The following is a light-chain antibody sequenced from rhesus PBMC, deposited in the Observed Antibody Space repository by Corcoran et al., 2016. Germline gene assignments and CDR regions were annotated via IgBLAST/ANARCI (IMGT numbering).Light chain of an antibody. V-gene: IGKV1-66*01. CDR1: QGINHY. J-gene: IGKJ4*01. CDR3: QQYNDSPPT. CDR2: YAS. Sequence: DIQMTQSPSSLSASVGDRVTITCRASQGINHYLSWYQQKPGKAPKPLISYASTLEAGVPSRLRGSESGTDKIHAISSLQPEDIATYYCQQYNDSPPTFGGGTKVEIK.